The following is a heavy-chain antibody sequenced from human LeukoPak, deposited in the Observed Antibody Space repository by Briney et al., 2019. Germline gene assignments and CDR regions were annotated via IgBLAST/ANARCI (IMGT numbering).Heavy chain of an antibody. D-gene: IGHD5-24*01. CDR1: GGSFSGYY. V-gene: IGHV4-34*01. Sequence: SETLSLTCAVYGGSFSGYYWSWIRQPPGKGLEWVGEITHSGSTTYNPSLKSRFTISVDTSKNQFSLKLSSVTAADTAVYFCARLRAHAYNYGFDYWGQGALVTVSS. CDR3: ARLRAHAYNYGFDY. J-gene: IGHJ4*02. CDR2: ITHSGST.